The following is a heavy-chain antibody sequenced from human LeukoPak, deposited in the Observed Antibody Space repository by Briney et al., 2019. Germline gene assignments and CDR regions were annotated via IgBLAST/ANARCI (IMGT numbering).Heavy chain of an antibody. CDR1: GYTFTSYG. J-gene: IGHJ6*02. Sequence: GASVKVSCKASGYTFTSYGISWVRQAPGQGLERMGWISAYNGNTNYAQKLQGRVTKTTDTSTSTAYMELRSLRSDDTAVYYCARELASSGRRVSYYYYGMDVWGQGTTVTVSS. D-gene: IGHD3-22*01. CDR2: ISAYNGNT. V-gene: IGHV1-18*01. CDR3: ARELASSGRRVSYYYYGMDV.